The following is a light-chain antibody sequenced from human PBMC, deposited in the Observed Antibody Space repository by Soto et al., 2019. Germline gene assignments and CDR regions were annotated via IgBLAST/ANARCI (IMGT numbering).Light chain of an antibody. Sequence: QSALTQAACVSGCPGQSITISCTGTSSDIDAYNYVSWYQQHPGKAPKLMIYDVSNRPSGISNRFSGSKSGNTASLTISGLQAEDEADYYCGSYTTSSDYVFGTGTKVTVL. CDR2: DVS. CDR1: SSDIDAYNY. J-gene: IGLJ1*01. CDR3: GSYTTSSDYV. V-gene: IGLV2-14*01.